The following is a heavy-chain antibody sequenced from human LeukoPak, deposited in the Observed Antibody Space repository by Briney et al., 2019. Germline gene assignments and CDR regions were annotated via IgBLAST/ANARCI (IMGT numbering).Heavy chain of an antibody. V-gene: IGHV4-39*01. CDR3: ARHSVGSPHYFDY. CDR1: GGSISSSSYY. Sequence: SETLSLTCTVSGGSISSSSYYWGWIRQPPGKGLEWIGSIHYSGSTYYNPSLTSRVTISVDTSKNQFSLKLTSVTAADTAVYYCARHSVGSPHYFDYWGQGTPVTVSS. D-gene: IGHD5/OR15-5a*01. CDR2: IHYSGST. J-gene: IGHJ4*02.